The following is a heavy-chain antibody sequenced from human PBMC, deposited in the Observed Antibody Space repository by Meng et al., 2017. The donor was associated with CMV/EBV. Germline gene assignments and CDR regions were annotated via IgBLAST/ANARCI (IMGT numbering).Heavy chain of an antibody. CDR3: ARLALLSETYYHGSGSYAPPGMDV. J-gene: IGHJ6*02. Sequence: SETLSLTCTVSGGSISSYYWSWIRQPPGKGLEWIGYIYYSGSTNYNPSLKSRVTISVDTSKNQFSLKLSSVTAADTAVYYCARLALLSETYYHGSGSYAPPGMDVWGQGTTVTVSS. D-gene: IGHD3-10*01. CDR1: GGSISSYY. V-gene: IGHV4-59*01. CDR2: IYYSGST.